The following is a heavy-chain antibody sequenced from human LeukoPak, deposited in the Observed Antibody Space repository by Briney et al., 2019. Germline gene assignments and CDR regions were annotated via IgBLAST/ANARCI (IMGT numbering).Heavy chain of an antibody. Sequence: GGSLRLSCAASGFTFSSYGMHWVRQAPGKGLECVAFIRYDGSNKYYADSVKGRFTISRDNSKNTLYLQMSSLRAEDTAVYYCAKDRERWLQPDYWGQGTLVTVSS. J-gene: IGHJ4*02. CDR3: AKDRERWLQPDY. CDR2: IRYDGSNK. V-gene: IGHV3-30*02. D-gene: IGHD5-24*01. CDR1: GFTFSSYG.